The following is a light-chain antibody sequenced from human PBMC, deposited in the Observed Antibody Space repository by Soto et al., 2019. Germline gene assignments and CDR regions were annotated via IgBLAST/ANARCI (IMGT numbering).Light chain of an antibody. CDR2: DVT. V-gene: IGLV2-14*01. CDR1: SSDVGGFEY. J-gene: IGLJ1*01. CDR3: GSITRSSTSV. Sequence: QSALSQPASVSGSPGQAITISCTGTSSDVGGFEYVSWYQHQPGKAPKLIIYDVTKRHSGVSNRFSGSKSGNTASLTISGIQAEDEGDYYCGSITRSSTSVFGTGTKLTVL.